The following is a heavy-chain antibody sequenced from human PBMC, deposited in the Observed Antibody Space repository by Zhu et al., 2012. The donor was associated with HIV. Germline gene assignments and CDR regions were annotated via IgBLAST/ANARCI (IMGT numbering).Heavy chain of an antibody. V-gene: IGHV4-28*01. CDR2: MSYSGST. J-gene: IGHJ6*03. D-gene: IGHD3/OR15-3a*01. CDR3: ARIREDYFGLGYYYYYMDV. Sequence: QVQLQESGPGLVKPSDTLSLTCAVSGYSISSSNWWGWIRQPPGKGLEWIAYMSYSGSTYYNVSLKSRVTMSVDTSKNQFSLKLRSVTAVDTAVYYCARIREDYFGLGYYYYYMDVVGQRD. CDR1: GYSISSSNW.